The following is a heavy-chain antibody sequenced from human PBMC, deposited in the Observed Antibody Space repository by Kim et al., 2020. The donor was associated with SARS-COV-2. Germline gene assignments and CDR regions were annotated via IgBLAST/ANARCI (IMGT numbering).Heavy chain of an antibody. CDR1: GFSISTYS. Sequence: GGSLRLSCEASGFSISTYSMNWVRQAPGKGLEWISYISSSSGTTYNADSVEGRFTISRDNGKNSLYLQMNSLRGEDTAVYYCARERERRQEDRWEAYVYNYYYYGMDVWGQGTTVTVSS. J-gene: IGHJ6*02. D-gene: IGHD1-26*01. CDR3: ARERERRQEDRWEAYVYNYYYYGMDV. V-gene: IGHV3-48*01. CDR2: ISSSSGTT.